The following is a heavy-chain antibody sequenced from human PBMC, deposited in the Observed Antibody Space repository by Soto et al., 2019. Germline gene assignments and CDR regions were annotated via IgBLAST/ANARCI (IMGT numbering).Heavy chain of an antibody. Sequence: AGGSLRLSCAASGFTFSSYSMNWVRQAPGKGLEWVSSISSSSSYIYYADSVKGRFTISRDNAKNPLYLQMNSLRAEDTAVYYCARAGSELGDVPPYYYYYMGVWGKGTTVTVSS. V-gene: IGHV3-21*01. CDR2: ISSSSSYI. CDR1: GFTFSSYS. D-gene: IGHD3-16*01. CDR3: ARAGSELGDVPPYYYYYMGV. J-gene: IGHJ6*03.